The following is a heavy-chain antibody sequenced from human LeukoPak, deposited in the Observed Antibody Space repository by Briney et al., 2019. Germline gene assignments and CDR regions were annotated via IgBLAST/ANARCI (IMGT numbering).Heavy chain of an antibody. CDR2: INRSGST. Sequence: SETLSLTCAVYGGSFTGYYWSWIRQPPGKGLEWIGEINRSGSTNYNPSLKSRVTISVDTSKNQFSLKVSSVTAADTAVYYCARGYCGSTRTSCYLYPYYFDYWGQGNVVTVSA. V-gene: IGHV4-34*01. D-gene: IGHD2-2*01. CDR1: GGSFTGYY. J-gene: IGHJ4*02. CDR3: ARGYCGSTRTSCYLYPYYFDY.